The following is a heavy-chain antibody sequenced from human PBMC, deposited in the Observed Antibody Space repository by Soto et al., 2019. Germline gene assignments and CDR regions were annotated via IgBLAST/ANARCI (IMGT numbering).Heavy chain of an antibody. CDR2: IYYSGST. CDR1: GGSISSYY. D-gene: IGHD2-15*01. Sequence: PSETLSLTCTVSGGSISSYYWSWIRQPPGKGLEWIGYIYYSGSTNYNPSLKSRVTISVDTSKNQFSLKLGSVTAADTAVYYCARLGQAAAATGEDYFDYWGQGTLVTVSS. CDR3: ARLGQAAAATGEDYFDY. V-gene: IGHV4-59*08. J-gene: IGHJ4*02.